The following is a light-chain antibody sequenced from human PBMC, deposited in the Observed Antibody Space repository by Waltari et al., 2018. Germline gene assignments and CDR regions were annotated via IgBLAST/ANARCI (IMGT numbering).Light chain of an antibody. V-gene: IGKV3-20*01. Sequence: EVVLTQSPGTLSLSPGETATLSCRASQSIGRYLVWYQQKSGQAPRLLIYGASTRATGIPDGFSGSGSGTDFSLTISRLEAEDFAVYYCQNHERLPATFGQGTKVEIK. CDR2: GAS. CDR3: QNHERLPAT. CDR1: QSIGRY. J-gene: IGKJ1*01.